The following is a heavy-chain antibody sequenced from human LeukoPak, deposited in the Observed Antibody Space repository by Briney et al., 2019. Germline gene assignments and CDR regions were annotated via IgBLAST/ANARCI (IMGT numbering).Heavy chain of an antibody. D-gene: IGHD5-24*01. CDR3: ARDARGPVMATDYYYYYGMDV. J-gene: IGHJ6*02. CDR1: GFTFSDYY. CDR2: ISSSGSTI. V-gene: IGHV3-11*01. Sequence: GGSLRLSCAASGFTFSDYYMSWIRQAPGKGLEWVSYISSSGSTIYYADSVKGRFTISRDNAKNSLYLQMNSLRAEDTAVYYCARDARGPVMATDYYYYYGMDVWGQGTTVTVSS.